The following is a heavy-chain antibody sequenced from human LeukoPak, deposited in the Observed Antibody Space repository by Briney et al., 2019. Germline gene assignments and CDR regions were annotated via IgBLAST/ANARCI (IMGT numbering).Heavy chain of an antibody. CDR1: GFIFSDFW. CDR3: ARDVDYANPRHDY. J-gene: IGHJ4*02. V-gene: IGHV3-7*01. Sequence: GGSLRLSCAASGFIFSDFWMTWVRQAPGKGLEWVANMNRDGSEKHYVDSVKGRFTISRDNAKNLLFLQMNNLRVEDTAVYYCARDVDYANPRHDYWGQGTLVTVSS. CDR2: MNRDGSEK. D-gene: IGHD4/OR15-4a*01.